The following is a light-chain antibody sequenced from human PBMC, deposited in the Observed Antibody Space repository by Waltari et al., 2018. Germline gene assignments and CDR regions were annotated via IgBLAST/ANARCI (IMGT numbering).Light chain of an antibody. CDR1: QSISIY. Sequence: DIQMTQSPSSLSASVGDRVTITCRASQSISIYLNWYQQKPGKAPKLLIYAASSLQSGVPSRFSGSGSGTDFTLTISSLQPEDFATYYCQQSYSTPQDTFGQGTTLEIK. CDR3: QQSYSTPQDT. J-gene: IGKJ2*01. V-gene: IGKV1-39*01. CDR2: AAS.